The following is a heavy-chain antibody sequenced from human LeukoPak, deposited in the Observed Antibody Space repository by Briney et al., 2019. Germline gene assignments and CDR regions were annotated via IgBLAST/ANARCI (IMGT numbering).Heavy chain of an antibody. CDR1: GASISSYY. D-gene: IGHD5-24*01. CDR3: ARGGEMATVDY. Sequence: PSETLSLTCTVSGASISSYYWSWIRQPPGKGLEWIGYMYYSGSTNYNPYLKSRVTISVDTPKNQFSLKLSSVTAADTAVYYCARGGEMATVDYWGQGTLVTVSS. V-gene: IGHV4-59*01. J-gene: IGHJ4*02. CDR2: MYYSGST.